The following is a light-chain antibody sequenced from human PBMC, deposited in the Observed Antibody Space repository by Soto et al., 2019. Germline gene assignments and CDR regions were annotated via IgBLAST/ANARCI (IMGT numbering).Light chain of an antibody. V-gene: IGLV2-14*01. CDR2: EVS. J-gene: IGLJ1*01. Sequence: QSALTQPASVSGSPGQSITISCTGTSSDVGGYNYVSWYQQHPGKAPKLMIYEVSNRPSGVSNRFSGSKSRNTASLTISGLQAEDEADYYCSSYTTSSTLYVFGTGTKVTVL. CDR1: SSDVGGYNY. CDR3: SSYTTSSTLYV.